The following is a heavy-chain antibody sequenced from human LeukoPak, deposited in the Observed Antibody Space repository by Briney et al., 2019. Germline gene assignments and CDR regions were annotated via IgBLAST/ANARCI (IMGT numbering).Heavy chain of an antibody. CDR2: IYSGGGT. CDR3: TTGVIGVYYFDY. CDR1: GFTVSNTY. J-gene: IGHJ4*02. Sequence: PGGSLRLSCAASGFTVSNTYMSWVRQAPGKGLEWVSLIYSGGGTYSADSVKGRFTISRDISKNTLYLQMNSLRAEDTAVYYCTTGVIGVYYFDYWGQGTLVTVSS. V-gene: IGHV3-53*01. D-gene: IGHD3-10*01.